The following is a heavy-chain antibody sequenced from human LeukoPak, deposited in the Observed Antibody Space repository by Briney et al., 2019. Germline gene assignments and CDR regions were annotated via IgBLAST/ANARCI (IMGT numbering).Heavy chain of an antibody. Sequence: GRSLRLSCAASGFTFDNYAMHWVRQAPGKGLEWVSYISWNSGLKGYADSVKGRFTISRDNAKSSLVLQMNSLTTEDTALYYCAKLGGSFDIWGQGTMVVVSS. CDR1: GFTFDNYA. CDR3: AKLGGSFDI. V-gene: IGHV3-9*01. D-gene: IGHD3-16*01. J-gene: IGHJ3*02. CDR2: ISWNSGLK.